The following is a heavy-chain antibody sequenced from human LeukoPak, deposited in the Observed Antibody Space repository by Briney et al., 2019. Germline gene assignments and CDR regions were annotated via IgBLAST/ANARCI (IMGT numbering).Heavy chain of an antibody. J-gene: IGHJ4*02. CDR2: IYYSGST. D-gene: IGHD2-2*01. CDR1: GGSVSSGSYY. CDR3: ARVNRASTSYDY. Sequence: SETLSLTCTVSGGSVSSGSYYWSWIRQPPGKGLEWIGYIYYSGSTNYNLSLKSRVTISVDTSKNQFSLKLSSVTAADTAVYYCARVNRASTSYDYWGQGTLVTVSS. V-gene: IGHV4-61*01.